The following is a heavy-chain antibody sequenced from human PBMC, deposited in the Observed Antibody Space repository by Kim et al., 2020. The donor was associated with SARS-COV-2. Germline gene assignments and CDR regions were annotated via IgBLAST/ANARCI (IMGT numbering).Heavy chain of an antibody. CDR1: GFPFRNAW. D-gene: IGHD2-21*02. Sequence: GGSLRLSCVASGFPFRNAWMTWVRQAPGKGLEWVGRSKSESDGGRIDYDASVKGRCTISRDDSRDTLYLQMTDLRSEDSATYYCTTIAPLTTDSNSHGKDVWGHGTTVTVSS. V-gene: IGHV3-15*01. J-gene: IGHJ6*02. CDR2: SKSESDGGRI. CDR3: TTIAPLTTDSNSHGKDV.